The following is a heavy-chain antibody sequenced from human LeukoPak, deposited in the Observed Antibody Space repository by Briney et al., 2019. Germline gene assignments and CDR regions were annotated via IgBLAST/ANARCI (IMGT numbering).Heavy chain of an antibody. Sequence: ASVKVSCKASGYSFSNYGLSWVRQAPGQGLEWMGWISGYNGNTNYAQNLQGRVTMTTDTSTSTAFMELRSLRSDDTAVYYCARDRYYDILTGYYSLYYFDYWGQGTLVTVSS. J-gene: IGHJ4*02. CDR2: ISGYNGNT. CDR1: GYSFSNYG. CDR3: ARDRYYDILTGYYSLYYFDY. V-gene: IGHV1-18*01. D-gene: IGHD3-9*01.